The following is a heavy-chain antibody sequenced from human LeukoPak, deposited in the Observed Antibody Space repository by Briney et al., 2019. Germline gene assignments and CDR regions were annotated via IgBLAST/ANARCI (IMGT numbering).Heavy chain of an antibody. J-gene: IGHJ4*02. CDR1: GFTFSNYW. D-gene: IGHD1/OR15-1a*01. V-gene: IGHV3-74*01. CDR3: ARWSTTPDTEAGDY. Sequence: GGSLRLSCAASGFTFSNYWIHWVRQAPGKGLVWVSRINTNGSTTTYADSVKGRFSISRDNAKNTVYLQMNNLRAEDTAVYFCARWSTTPDTEAGDYWGQGTLVTVSS. CDR2: INTNGSTT.